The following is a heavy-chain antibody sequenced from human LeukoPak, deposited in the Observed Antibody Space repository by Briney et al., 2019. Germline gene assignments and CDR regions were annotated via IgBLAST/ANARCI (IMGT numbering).Heavy chain of an antibody. V-gene: IGHV3-23*01. CDR3: AKAYSSSWYMLAFDY. CDR1: GFTFSGYA. D-gene: IGHD6-13*01. J-gene: IGHJ4*02. Sequence: HTGGSLRLSCAASGFTFSGYAMSWVRQAPGKGLEWVSAISGSGGSTYYADSVKGRFTISRDNSKNTLYLQMNSLRAEDTAVYYCAKAYSSSWYMLAFDYWGQGTLVTVSS. CDR2: ISGSGGST.